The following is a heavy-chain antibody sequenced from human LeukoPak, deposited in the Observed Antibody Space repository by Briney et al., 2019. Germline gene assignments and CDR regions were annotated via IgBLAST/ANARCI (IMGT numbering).Heavy chain of an antibody. J-gene: IGHJ4*02. CDR3: ARAYYYDTSVTPDY. CDR2: IWHDGTHK. Sequence: GGCLRLSCAESGFSFSTYVRQWVRPAPGKERGRVAIIWHDGTHKYYADSVKGRFTISRDNSKNTLYPQMNSLRVEDTAVYYCARAYYYDTSVTPDYWGQGTLVTVSS. V-gene: IGHV3-33*01. D-gene: IGHD3-22*01. CDR1: GFSFSTYV.